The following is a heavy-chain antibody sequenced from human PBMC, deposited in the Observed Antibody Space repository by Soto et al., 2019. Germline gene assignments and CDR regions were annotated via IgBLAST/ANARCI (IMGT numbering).Heavy chain of an antibody. CDR3: ARVETGYYSWSRYYGMDV. D-gene: IGHD3-9*01. Sequence: AALQGSCKASGYTFTGYYMHWVRQAPGQGLEWMGWIKPNSGGTNYAQKFQGRVTMTRDTSISTAYMELSRLRSDDTAVYYCARVETGYYSWSRYYGMDVWGQGTTVTVSS. V-gene: IGHV1-2*02. CDR1: GYTFTGYY. J-gene: IGHJ6*02. CDR2: IKPNSGGT.